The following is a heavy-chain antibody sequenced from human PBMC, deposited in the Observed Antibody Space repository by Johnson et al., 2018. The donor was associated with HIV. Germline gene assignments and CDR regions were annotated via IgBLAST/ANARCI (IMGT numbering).Heavy chain of an antibody. V-gene: IGHV3-20*04. CDR1: GFTFDDYG. J-gene: IGHJ3*02. Sequence: VQLVESGGGVVRPGGSLRLSCAASGFTFDDYGMSWVRQAPGKGLEWVSGINWNGGSTRYAGSVKGPFTISRDNAKNSLYLQMNSLRAEDTALYYCAKDRARGWLQFHDAFDIWGQGTMVTVSS. CDR2: INWNGGST. CDR3: AKDRARGWLQFHDAFDI. D-gene: IGHD5-24*01.